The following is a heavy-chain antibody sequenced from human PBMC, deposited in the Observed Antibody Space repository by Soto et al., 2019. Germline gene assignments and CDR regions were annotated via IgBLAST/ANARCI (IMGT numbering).Heavy chain of an antibody. CDR2: ISYVGSNK. D-gene: IGHD3-10*01. Sequence: GGSLRLSCAASGLSFSSYAMHWVRQAPGKGLEWVAVISYVGSNKYYADPVKGRFTISRGNSKNTLYLQMNSLRGEDTAVYYCARELERGFDYWGQGTLVTV. V-gene: IGHV3-30-3*01. J-gene: IGHJ4*02. CDR1: GLSFSSYA. CDR3: ARELERGFDY.